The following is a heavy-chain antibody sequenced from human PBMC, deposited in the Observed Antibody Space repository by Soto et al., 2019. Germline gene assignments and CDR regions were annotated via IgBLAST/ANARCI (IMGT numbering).Heavy chain of an antibody. Sequence: GGSLRLSCAASGFTFDDYAMYWVRQVLGKGLEWVSSISWNSGNIGYADSVKGRFTTSRDNAENSLYLQMNSLRPEDTTLYYCVRSKGGYSYGTPFDYWGQGTLVSVSS. D-gene: IGHD5-18*01. CDR1: GFTFDDYA. CDR3: VRSKGGYSYGTPFDY. V-gene: IGHV3-9*01. CDR2: ISWNSGNI. J-gene: IGHJ4*02.